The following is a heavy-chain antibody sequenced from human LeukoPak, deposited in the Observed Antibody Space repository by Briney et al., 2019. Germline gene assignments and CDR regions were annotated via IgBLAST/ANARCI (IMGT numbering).Heavy chain of an antibody. CDR1: GYTFTGYY. D-gene: IGHD5-18*01. CDR2: INPNSGGT. V-gene: IGHV1-2*02. CDR3: ATGSPNSYYALDI. Sequence: ASVKVSCKASGYTFTGYYMHWVRQAPGQGLEWMGWINPNSGGTNYAQKFQGRVTMTRDTSISTAYMELSSLRSEDTAVYYCATGSPNSYYALDIWGQGTMVTVSS. J-gene: IGHJ3*02.